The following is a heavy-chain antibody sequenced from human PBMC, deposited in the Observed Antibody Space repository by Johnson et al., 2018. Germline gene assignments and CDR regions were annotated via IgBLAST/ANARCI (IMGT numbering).Heavy chain of an antibody. J-gene: IGHJ3*02. Sequence: EVQLVESGGGLVQPGGSLRLSCAASGFTFSSYAMHWVRQAPGKGLEYVSAISSNGGSTYYANSVKGRFTISRDNSKNTLYLQMGSLRAEDMAVYYWARDQPRGEWLPAFDIWGKGTMVTVSS. CDR2: ISSNGGST. V-gene: IGHV3-64*01. CDR1: GFTFSSYA. D-gene: IGHD3-3*01. CDR3: ARDQPRGEWLPAFDI.